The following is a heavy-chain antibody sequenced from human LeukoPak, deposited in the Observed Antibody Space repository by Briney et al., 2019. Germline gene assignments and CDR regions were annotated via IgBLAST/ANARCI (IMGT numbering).Heavy chain of an antibody. Sequence: GGSLRLSCAASGFTFSNYAMSWVRQAPGKGLEWVSTISGSGDSTYYADSVEGRFTISRDNSKNTLYLQTGALASEDTAVYYCAKHPSSGRAEIDYWGQGILVTVSS. J-gene: IGHJ4*02. CDR1: GFTFSNYA. CDR3: AKHPSSGRAEIDY. D-gene: IGHD6-19*01. V-gene: IGHV3-23*01. CDR2: ISGSGDST.